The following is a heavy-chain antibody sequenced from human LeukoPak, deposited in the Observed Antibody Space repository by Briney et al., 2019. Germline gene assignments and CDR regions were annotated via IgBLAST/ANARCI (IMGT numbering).Heavy chain of an antibody. V-gene: IGHV3-23*01. CDR3: AKDGAWLRFDD. J-gene: IGHJ4*02. CDR2: ISPGGAT. CDR1: GFSFSSYA. Sequence: GGSLRLSCAASGFSFSSYAMSWVRQAPGKGLEWVSGISPGGATYYSDSVKGRFTISRDDSKNTLYLQMKNLRADDTTVYYCAKDGAWLRFDDWGQGILVSVSS. D-gene: IGHD5-12*01.